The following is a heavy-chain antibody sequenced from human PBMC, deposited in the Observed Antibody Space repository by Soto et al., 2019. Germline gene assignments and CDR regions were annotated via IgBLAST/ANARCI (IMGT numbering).Heavy chain of an antibody. J-gene: IGHJ4*02. CDR3: ATEMATMVPGHDILY. Sequence: QVQLVQSGAEVKKPGSSVKVSCKASGGTFSSYTISWVRQAPGQGLEWMGRIIPILGIANYAQKFQGRVTITADKSTSTAYMELSSLRSEDTAVYYCATEMATMVPGHDILYWGQGTLVTVSS. CDR2: IIPILGIA. CDR1: GGTFSSYT. V-gene: IGHV1-69*02. D-gene: IGHD5-12*01.